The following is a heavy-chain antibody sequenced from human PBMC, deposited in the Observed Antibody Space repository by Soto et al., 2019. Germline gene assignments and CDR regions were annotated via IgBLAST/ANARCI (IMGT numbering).Heavy chain of an antibody. CDR1: GFSFSTYA. D-gene: IGHD1-1*01. V-gene: IGHV3-23*01. J-gene: IGHJ5*02. Sequence: EVQLLESGGGLVQPGGSLSLSCAVSGFSFSTYAMSWVRQAPGKGLGWVSGISAGGGNTYYADSVRGRFTISRDNSKDTLYLQITSLRAEATGFYYCAKHAGYKLMSWFHPWGEGALGSVSS. CDR2: ISAGGGNT. CDR3: AKHAGYKLMSWFHP.